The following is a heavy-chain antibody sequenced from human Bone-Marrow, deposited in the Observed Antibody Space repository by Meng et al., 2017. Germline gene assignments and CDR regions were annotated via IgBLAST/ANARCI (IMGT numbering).Heavy chain of an antibody. CDR3: ARVYGSGTSWFDP. CDR2: MSPNSGNT. CDR1: GYTFTSYD. Sequence: ASAKVSCKASGYTFTSYDINWVRQATGQGLEWMGWMSPNSGNTGYAQKFQGRVTMTGNTSISTAYMELSSLRSEDTAVYYCARVYGSGTSWFDPWGQGTLVTVSS. D-gene: IGHD3-10*01. V-gene: IGHV1-8*01. J-gene: IGHJ5*02.